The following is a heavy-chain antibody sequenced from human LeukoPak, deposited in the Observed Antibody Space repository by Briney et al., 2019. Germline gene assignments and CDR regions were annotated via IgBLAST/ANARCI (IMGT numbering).Heavy chain of an antibody. J-gene: IGHJ6*02. CDR2: IIPIFGTA. D-gene: IGHD3-10*01. V-gene: IGHV1-69*13. CDR1: GGTFSSYA. Sequence: SVKVSCKASGGTFSSYAISWVRQAPGQGLEWMGGIIPIFGTANYAQKFQGRVTITADESTSTAYMELSSLRSEDTAVYYCAKGRNSYDSGRCHSPNCYYGMDVWGQGTTVIVSS. CDR3: AKGRNSYDSGRCHSPNCYYGMDV.